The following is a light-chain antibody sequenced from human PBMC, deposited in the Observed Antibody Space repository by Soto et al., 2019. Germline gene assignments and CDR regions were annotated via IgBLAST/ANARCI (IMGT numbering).Light chain of an antibody. CDR3: QQLNNYPLT. Sequence: DIQLTQSPSLLSASVGDRVTITCRASQAIGRHLAWYQQRPGTTPNLLISAASTLESGVPSRFSGNGSGTEFTLTINSLQPGDFATYYCQQLNNYPLTFGGGTKVEIK. CDR1: QAIGRH. J-gene: IGKJ4*01. CDR2: AAS. V-gene: IGKV1-9*01.